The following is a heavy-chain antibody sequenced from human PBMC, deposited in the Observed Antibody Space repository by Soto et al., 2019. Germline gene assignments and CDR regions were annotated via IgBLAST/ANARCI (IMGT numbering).Heavy chain of an antibody. V-gene: IGHV6-1*01. D-gene: IGHD6-25*01. Sequence: SQTLSLTCAISGDSVSSNSATWNWIRQSPSSGLQWLGRTYYRSKWFNEYAVSVKSRITILPDTSKNQFSLQLNPVTPGDTAVYFCARGRDGAALPWFDPWGQGTLVTVSS. CDR1: GDSVSSNSAT. CDR3: ARGRDGAALPWFDP. CDR2: TYYRSKWFN. J-gene: IGHJ5*02.